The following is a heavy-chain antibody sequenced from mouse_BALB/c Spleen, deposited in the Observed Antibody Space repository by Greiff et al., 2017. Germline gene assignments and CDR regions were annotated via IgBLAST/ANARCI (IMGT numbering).Heavy chain of an antibody. V-gene: IGHV3-8*02. J-gene: IGHJ4*01. D-gene: IGHD1-1*01. Sequence: EVKLLESGPSLVKPSQTLSLTCSVTGDSITSGYWNWIRKFPGNKLEYMGYISYSGSTYYNPSLKSRISITRDTSKNQYYLQLNSVTTVDTATYYCARSATVVATSAMDYWGQGTSVTVSS. CDR2: ISYSGST. CDR1: GDSITSGY. CDR3: ARSATVVATSAMDY.